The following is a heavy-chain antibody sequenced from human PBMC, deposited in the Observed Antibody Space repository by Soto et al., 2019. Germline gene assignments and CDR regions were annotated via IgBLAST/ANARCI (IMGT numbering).Heavy chain of an antibody. Sequence: GGSLRLSCTASGFTFGDYAMSWFRQAPGKGLEWVGFIRSKAYGGTTEYAASVKGRFTISRDDSKSIAYLQMNSLKTEDTAVYYCTRVETRYYDILTGYYYWGQGTLVTVSS. CDR1: GFTFGDYA. CDR3: TRVETRYYDILTGYYY. J-gene: IGHJ4*02. CDR2: IRSKAYGGTT. D-gene: IGHD3-9*01. V-gene: IGHV3-49*03.